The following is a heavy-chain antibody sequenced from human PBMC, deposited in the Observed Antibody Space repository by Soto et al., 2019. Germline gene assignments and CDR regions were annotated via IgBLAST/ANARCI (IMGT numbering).Heavy chain of an antibody. CDR2: ISNDGITK. D-gene: IGHD6-19*01. CDR1: GFTFSTFA. V-gene: IGHV3-30*03. J-gene: IGHJ4*02. Sequence: QVQLVESGGGVVQPGRSLRLSFAASGFTFSTFAMHWVRQAPGKGLEWVAVISNDGITKYYADSVKGRFTISRDNSNNTLYLEMNSLRADDTAVYYGYSSGWWGQGTLVTVSS. CDR3: YSSGW.